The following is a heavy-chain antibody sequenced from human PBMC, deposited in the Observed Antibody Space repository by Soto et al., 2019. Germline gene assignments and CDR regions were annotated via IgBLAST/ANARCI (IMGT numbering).Heavy chain of an antibody. CDR3: AREAVAGTGY. D-gene: IGHD6-19*01. V-gene: IGHV1-69*08. J-gene: IGHJ4*02. Sequence: QVQLVQSGAEVKKPGSSVKVSCKASGGTFSSYTISWVRQAPGQGLEWMGRIIPILGIANYAQKFQGRVTSTAEKATSTAYMELSSLRSEDTAVYYCAREAVAGTGYWGQGTLVTVSS. CDR1: GGTFSSYT. CDR2: IIPILGIA.